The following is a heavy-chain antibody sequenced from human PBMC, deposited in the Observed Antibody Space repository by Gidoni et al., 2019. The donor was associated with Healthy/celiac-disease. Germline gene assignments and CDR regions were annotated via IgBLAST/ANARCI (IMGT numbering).Heavy chain of an antibody. J-gene: IGHJ6*02. CDR2: ISYDGSTK. CDR1: GFTFSSYG. D-gene: IGHD5-12*01. Sequence: QVQLVESGGGVVQTGRSLRLSCAASGFTFSSYGKLWVRQAPGKGQEWGAVISYDGSTKYYADSVKGRFTISRDNSKNTLYLQMNSLRAEDTAVYYCAKDRGVGMATPSYYYYGMDVWVQVTTVTVSS. V-gene: IGHV3-30*18. CDR3: AKDRGVGMATPSYYYYGMDV.